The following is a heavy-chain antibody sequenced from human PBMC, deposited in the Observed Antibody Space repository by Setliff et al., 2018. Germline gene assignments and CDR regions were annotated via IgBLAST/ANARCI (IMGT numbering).Heavy chain of an antibody. CDR1: GYTFTSYA. Sequence: RASVKVSCKASGYTFTSYAMHWVRQAPGQRLEWMGWINAGNGNTKYSQKFQGRVTITRDTSASTAYMELSSLRSEDTAVYYCARSPPTSTYYDFWSGYSHYFDYWGQGTLVTVS. V-gene: IGHV1-3*01. CDR3: ARSPPTSTYYDFWSGYSHYFDY. D-gene: IGHD3-3*01. CDR2: INAGNGNT. J-gene: IGHJ4*02.